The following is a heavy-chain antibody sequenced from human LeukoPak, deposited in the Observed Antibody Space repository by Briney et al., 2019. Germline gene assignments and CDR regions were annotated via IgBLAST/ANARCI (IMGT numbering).Heavy chain of an antibody. CDR2: ISGYNGNT. CDR3: AKRYYYDNSGLWDY. V-gene: IGHV1-18*01. CDR1: GYTFSSYV. Sequence: ASVKVSCKASGYTFSSYVISWVRQAPGQGLEWMGWISGYNGNTNYAQNLQGRVTMTTDTSTSTAYMELRSLRSDDTAVYYCAKRYYYDNSGLWDYWGQGTLVTVSS. D-gene: IGHD3-22*01. J-gene: IGHJ4*02.